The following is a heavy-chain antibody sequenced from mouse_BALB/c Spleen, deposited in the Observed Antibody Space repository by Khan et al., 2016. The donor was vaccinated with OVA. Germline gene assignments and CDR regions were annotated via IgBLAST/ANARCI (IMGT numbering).Heavy chain of an antibody. CDR1: GYTFTAYW. CDR3: AKRGLFGIFAY. Sequence: VQLQQSGAEVAKPGASVKMSCKASGYTFTAYWIHWVKQRPGQGLEWIGYIDPSTSYTEYNQKFKDKATLTTDKSSSTAYMQLSSLTSEDSAVSYCAKRGLFGIFAYRGQGTLVTVSA. J-gene: IGHJ3*01. D-gene: IGHD1-1*02. V-gene: IGHV1-7*01. CDR2: IDPSTSYT.